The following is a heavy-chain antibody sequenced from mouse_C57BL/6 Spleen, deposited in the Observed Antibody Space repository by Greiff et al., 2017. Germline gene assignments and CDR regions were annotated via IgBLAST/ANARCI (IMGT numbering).Heavy chain of an antibody. V-gene: IGHV6-6*01. Sequence: DVKLVESGGGLVQPGGSMKLSCAASGFTFSDAWMDWVRQSPEKGLEWVAEIRNKANNHATYYAESVKGRFTISRDDSKSSVYRQMSSLRAEGTGIYDCTRTYYYGSSDECAMYYWGQRTSVTVSP. CDR3: TRTYYYGSSDECAMYY. CDR1: GFTFSDAW. D-gene: IGHD1-1*01. CDR2: IRNKANNHAT. J-gene: IGHJ4*01.